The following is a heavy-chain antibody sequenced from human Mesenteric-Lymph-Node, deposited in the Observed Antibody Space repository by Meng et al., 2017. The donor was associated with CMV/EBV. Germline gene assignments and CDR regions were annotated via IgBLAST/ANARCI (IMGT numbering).Heavy chain of an antibody. CDR2: IIPILGIA. CDR3: AGGIAAAGSRWFDP. V-gene: IGHV1-69*02. CDR1: GGTFSIYT. Sequence: QVQLVQSGAVVKKPWSSVKVSCTASGGTFSIYTISCVRQAPGQGLEWMGRIIPILGIANYAQKFQGRVTITTDKSTSTAYMELSSLRSEDTAVYYCAGGIAAAGSRWFDPWGQGTLVTVSS. J-gene: IGHJ5*02. D-gene: IGHD6-13*01.